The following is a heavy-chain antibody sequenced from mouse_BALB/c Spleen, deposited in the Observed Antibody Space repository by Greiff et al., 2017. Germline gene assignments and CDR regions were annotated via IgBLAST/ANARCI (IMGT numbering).Heavy chain of an antibody. J-gene: IGHJ3*01. CDR1: GFNIKDTY. D-gene: IGHD1-1*01. V-gene: IGHV14-3*02. CDR3: ARSSSSYVGFAY. CDR2: IDPANGNT. Sequence: VQLQQSGAELVKPGASVKLSCTASGFNIKDTYMHWVKQRPEQGLEWIGRIDPANGNTKYDPKFQGKATITADTSSNTAYLQLSSLTSEDTAVYYCARSSSSYVGFAYWGQGTLVTVSA.